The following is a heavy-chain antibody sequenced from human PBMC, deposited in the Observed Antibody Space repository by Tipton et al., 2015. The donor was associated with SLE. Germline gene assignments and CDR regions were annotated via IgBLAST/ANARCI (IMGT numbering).Heavy chain of an antibody. CDR2: ISSYNGNT. D-gene: IGHD3-22*01. Sequence: QLVQSGPEVKKPGASVKVSCKASGYTFTSYGISWVRQAPGQGLEWMGWISSYNGNTNYAQKLQGRVTMTTDTSTSTAYMELRSLRSDDTAVYYCARDYDSSGFYYYYYGMDVWGQGTTVTVPS. CDR3: ARDYDSSGFYYYYYGMDV. CDR1: GYTFTSYG. J-gene: IGHJ6*02. V-gene: IGHV1-18*01.